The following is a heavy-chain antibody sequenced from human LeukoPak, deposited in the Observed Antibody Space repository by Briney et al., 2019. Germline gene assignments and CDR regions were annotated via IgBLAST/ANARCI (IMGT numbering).Heavy chain of an antibody. CDR1: GYTLTELS. CDR3: ATEEAVVVGFDY. V-gene: IGHV1-24*01. Sequence: ASVKVSCKVSGYTLTELSMHWVRQAPGKGLEWMGGFDPEDGETIYAQKFQGRVTMTEDTPTDTAYMELSSLRSEDTAVYYCATEEAVVVGFDYWGQGTLVTVSS. D-gene: IGHD3-22*01. J-gene: IGHJ4*02. CDR2: FDPEDGET.